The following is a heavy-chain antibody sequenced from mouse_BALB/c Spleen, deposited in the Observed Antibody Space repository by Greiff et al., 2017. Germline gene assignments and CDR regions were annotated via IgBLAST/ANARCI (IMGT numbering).Heavy chain of an antibody. D-gene: IGHD2-10*01. J-gene: IGHJ3*01. CDR1: GYSITSGYY. Sequence: EVKLMESGPGLVKPSQSLSLTCSVTGYSITSGYYWNWIRQFPGNKLEWMGYISYDGSNNYNPSLKNRISITRDTSKNQFFLKLNSVTTEDTATYYCAGAYYGNWGQGTLVTVSA. V-gene: IGHV3-6*02. CDR3: AGAYYGN. CDR2: ISYDGSN.